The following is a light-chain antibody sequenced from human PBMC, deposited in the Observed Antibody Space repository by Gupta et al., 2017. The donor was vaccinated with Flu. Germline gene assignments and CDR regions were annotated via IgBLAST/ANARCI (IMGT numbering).Light chain of an antibody. Sequence: GTLSLSPGERATHSGGASQNFSSNYLAWYQQKPGQAPRLLIYGASSRATGIPDRFSGSGSGTDFTLTISRLEPEDFGVYYCQQNGRSPRTFGQGTKVEIK. CDR2: GAS. V-gene: IGKV3-20*01. J-gene: IGKJ1*01. CDR3: QQNGRSPRT. CDR1: QNFSSNY.